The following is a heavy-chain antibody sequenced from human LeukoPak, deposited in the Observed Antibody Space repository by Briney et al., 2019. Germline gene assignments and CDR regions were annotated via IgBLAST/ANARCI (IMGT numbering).Heavy chain of an antibody. CDR2: ISSSSSYI. D-gene: IGHD6-19*01. CDR3: ARVQYSSGPGDY. J-gene: IGHJ4*02. CDR1: GFTFSSYS. Sequence: GGSLRLSCAASGFTFSSYSMNWVRQAPGKGLEWVSSISSSSSYIYYADSVKGRFTISRDNAKNTLYLQMNSLRAEDTAVYYCARVQYSSGPGDYWGQGTLVTVSS. V-gene: IGHV3-21*01.